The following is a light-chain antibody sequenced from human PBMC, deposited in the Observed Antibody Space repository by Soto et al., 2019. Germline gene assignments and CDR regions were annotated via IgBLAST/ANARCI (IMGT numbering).Light chain of an antibody. CDR1: SSDIGTYNF. CDR2: DVS. Sequence: QSALTQPASVSGSPGQSITISCTGTSSDIGTYNFVSWYQQHPGKAPKLMVFDVSNRPSGVSNRFSGSKSGNTASLTISGLQAEDEADYYCSAYKASISYVFGSGTKLTVL. J-gene: IGLJ1*01. V-gene: IGLV2-14*03. CDR3: SAYKASISYV.